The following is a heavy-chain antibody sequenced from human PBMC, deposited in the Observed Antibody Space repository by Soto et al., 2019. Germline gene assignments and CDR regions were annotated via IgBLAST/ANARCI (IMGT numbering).Heavy chain of an antibody. Sequence: QVQLQESGPGLVKPSETLSLTCTVSGGSVSSGSYYWSWIRHPPGKGLEWIGYIYYSGSTNYNPSLKSRVTISVDTSKNQFSLKLNSVTAADTAVYYCASYSSGWYDVSYWGQGTLVTVSS. V-gene: IGHV4-61*01. D-gene: IGHD6-19*01. CDR3: ASYSSGWYDVSY. CDR2: IYYSGST. CDR1: GGSVSSGSYY. J-gene: IGHJ4*02.